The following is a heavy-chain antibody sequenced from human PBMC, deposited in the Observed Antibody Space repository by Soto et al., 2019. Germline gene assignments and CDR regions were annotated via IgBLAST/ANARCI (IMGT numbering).Heavy chain of an antibody. CDR3: ASNYCSGGSCYQNWFDP. CDR1: GGSTSSGGYS. D-gene: IGHD2-15*01. V-gene: IGHV4-30-2*01. CDR2: IYHSGST. Sequence: PSETLSLTCAVSGGSTSSGGYSWSWIRQPPGKGLEWIGYIYHSGSTYYNPSLKSRVTISVDRSKNQFSLKLSSVTAADTAVYYCASNYCSGGSCYQNWFDPWGQGTLVTVSS. J-gene: IGHJ5*02.